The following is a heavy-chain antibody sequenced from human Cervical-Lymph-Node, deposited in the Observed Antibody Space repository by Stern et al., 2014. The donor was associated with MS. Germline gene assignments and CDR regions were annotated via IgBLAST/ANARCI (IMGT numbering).Heavy chain of an antibody. CDR2: INSDGSST. D-gene: IGHD2-15*01. CDR3: ARSILFDP. J-gene: IGHJ5*02. V-gene: IGHV3-74*02. Sequence: EVQLVESGGGLVQPGGSLGLSGAASGFPFSSSWMAWVRQAPGKGLVWVSRINSDGSSTSYADSVKGRFTISRDNAKNTLYLQMSSLRAEDTAVYYCARSILFDPWGQGTLVIVSS. CDR1: GFPFSSSW.